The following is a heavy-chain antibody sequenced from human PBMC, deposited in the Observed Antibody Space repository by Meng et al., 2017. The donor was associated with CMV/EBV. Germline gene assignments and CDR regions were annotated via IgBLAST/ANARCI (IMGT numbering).Heavy chain of an antibody. D-gene: IGHD2-21*02. J-gene: IGHJ4*02. CDR2: IYGGGST. CDR3: AFTRAPYCGGACFDY. CDR1: ASTLSSPS. V-gene: IGHV3-53*01. Sequence: AASTLSSPSLRWVRQAPGKGLEWVSVIYGGGSTYYADSVKGRFTISRDNSKTTLYLQMNSLRAEDTAVYYCAFTRAPYCGGACFDYWGQGTLVTVSS.